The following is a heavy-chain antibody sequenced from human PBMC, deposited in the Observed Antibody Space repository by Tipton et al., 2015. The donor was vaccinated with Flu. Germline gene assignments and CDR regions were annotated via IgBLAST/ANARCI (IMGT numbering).Heavy chain of an antibody. J-gene: IGHJ4*02. CDR3: ARSHYGSGAYYFDY. CDR1: GGSISSYY. Sequence: TLSLTCTVSGGSISSYYWSWIRQPAGKGLEWIGRIYSSGSNNYNPSLKSRVTMSVDTSKNQFSLSLSSVTAAGTAVYYCARSHYGSGAYYFDYWGQGTLVTVSS. CDR2: IYSSGSN. V-gene: IGHV4-4*07. D-gene: IGHD3-10*01.